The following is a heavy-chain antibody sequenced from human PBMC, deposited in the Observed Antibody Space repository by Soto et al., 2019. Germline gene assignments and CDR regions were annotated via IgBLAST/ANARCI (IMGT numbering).Heavy chain of an antibody. CDR1: GFTFSNAW. J-gene: IGHJ4*02. V-gene: IGHV3-15*01. CDR2: IKSKTDGGTT. D-gene: IGHD3-3*01. Sequence: EVQLVESGGGLVKAGGSLRLSCAASGFTFSNAWMSWVRQAPGKGLEWVGRIKSKTDGGTTDYAAPVKGRFTISRDDSKNTLYLQMNSLKTEDTAVYYCTTPYYDFWSGPYKTEFYYWGQGTLVTVSS. CDR3: TTPYYDFWSGPYKTEFYY.